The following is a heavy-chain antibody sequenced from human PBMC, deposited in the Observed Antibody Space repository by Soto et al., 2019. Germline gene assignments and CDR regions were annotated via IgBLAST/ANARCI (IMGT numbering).Heavy chain of an antibody. D-gene: IGHD2-15*01. Sequence: GGALRVSGAAYVFTFSNYAMSWVRQAPGKGLEWVSAISGSGESTFYGDYVKGRFTVSRDNSKNTLYLQMNSLGVEDTAEYYCAKGGGSCCFDCWGQGTLVTVSS. CDR3: AKGGGSCCFDC. CDR1: VFTFSNYA. V-gene: IGHV3-23*01. J-gene: IGHJ4*02. CDR2: ISGSGEST.